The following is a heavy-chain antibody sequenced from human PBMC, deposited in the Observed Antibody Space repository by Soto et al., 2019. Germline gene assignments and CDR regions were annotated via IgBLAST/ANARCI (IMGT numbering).Heavy chain of an antibody. V-gene: IGHV3-73*01. CDR2: IRSKTNSYAT. CDR3: GVGAILFGDFDY. Sequence: LRLSCAASGFTFSGSAMHWVRQASGKGLEWVGRIRSKTNSYATAYAASVKGRFTISRDDSKNTAYLQMNSLKTEDTAVYYCGVGAILFGDFDYWGQGTLVTVSS. D-gene: IGHD2-2*02. J-gene: IGHJ4*02. CDR1: GFTFSGSA.